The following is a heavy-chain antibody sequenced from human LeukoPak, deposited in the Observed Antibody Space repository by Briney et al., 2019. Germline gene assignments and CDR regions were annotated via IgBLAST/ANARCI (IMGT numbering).Heavy chain of an antibody. Sequence: PSETLSLTCTVSGGSISSYYWSWIRQPPGKGLEWIGEINHSGSTNYNPSLKSRVTISVDTSKNQFSLKLSSVTAADTAVYYCARGRYYGSGSRYYFDYWGQGTLVTVSS. D-gene: IGHD3-10*01. CDR2: INHSGST. CDR3: ARGRYYGSGSRYYFDY. J-gene: IGHJ4*02. V-gene: IGHV4-34*01. CDR1: GGSISSYY.